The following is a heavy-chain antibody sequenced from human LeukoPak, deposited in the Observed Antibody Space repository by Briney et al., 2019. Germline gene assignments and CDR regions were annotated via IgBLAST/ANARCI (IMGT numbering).Heavy chain of an antibody. CDR2: ISYDGSNK. V-gene: IGHV3-30*03. D-gene: IGHD6-19*01. Sequence: GGSLRLSCAASGFTFSSYGMHWVRQAPGKGLEWVAVISYDGSNKYYADSVKGRFTISRDNSKNTLYLQMNSLRAEDTAVYYCARDPSSGWTSRGTFDYWGQGTLVTVSS. CDR3: ARDPSSGWTSRGTFDY. CDR1: GFTFSSYG. J-gene: IGHJ4*02.